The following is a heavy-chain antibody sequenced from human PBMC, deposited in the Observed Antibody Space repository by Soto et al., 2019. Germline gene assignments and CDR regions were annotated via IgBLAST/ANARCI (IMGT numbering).Heavy chain of an antibody. J-gene: IGHJ4*02. Sequence: QVQLQESGPGLVKASQTLSLICSVSGESISSGGYYWSWIRHHPGKGLEWIGYIYDSESAYYNPSLKSRVTISMDTSKNHFAMKLSSVTAADTAVYYCARXSSSSSAADYWGQGTLITVSS. CDR2: IYDSESA. D-gene: IGHD6-6*01. V-gene: IGHV4-31*03. CDR3: ARXSSSSSAADY. CDR1: GESISSGGYY.